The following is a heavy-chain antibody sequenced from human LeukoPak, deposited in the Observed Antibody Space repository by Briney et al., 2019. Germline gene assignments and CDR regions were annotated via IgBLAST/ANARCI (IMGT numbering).Heavy chain of an antibody. D-gene: IGHD6-13*01. V-gene: IGHV1-69*13. J-gene: IGHJ3*02. CDR2: IIPIFGTA. CDR1: GGTFSSYA. CDR3: ARDRGHAAAAGKGGAFDI. Sequence: ASVKVSCKASGGTFSSYAISWVRQAPGQGLEWMGGIIPIFGTANYAQKFQGRVTITADESTSTAYMELSSLRSEDTAVYYCARDRGHAAAAGKGGAFDIWGQGTMVTVSS.